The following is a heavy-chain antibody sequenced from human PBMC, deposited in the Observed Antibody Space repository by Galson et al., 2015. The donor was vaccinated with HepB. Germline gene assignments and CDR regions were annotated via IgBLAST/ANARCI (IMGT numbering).Heavy chain of an antibody. CDR2: ISGSGGST. CDR1: GFTFSSYA. CDR3: AKEGAGIAVAGTRWFDP. Sequence: LRLSCAASGFTFSSYAMSWVRQAPGKGLEWVSAISGSGGSTYYADSVKGRFTISRDNSKNTLYLQMNSLRAEDTAVYYCAKEGAGIAVAGTRWFDPWGQGTLVTVSS. D-gene: IGHD6-19*01. J-gene: IGHJ5*02. V-gene: IGHV3-23*01.